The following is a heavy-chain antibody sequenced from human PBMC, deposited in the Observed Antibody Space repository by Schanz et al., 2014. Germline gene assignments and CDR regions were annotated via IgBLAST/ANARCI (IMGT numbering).Heavy chain of an antibody. J-gene: IGHJ6*02. Sequence: EVQVVESGGGLVRPGGSLRLSCSGFTVSAYSANWVRQAPGKGLEWVSTIASGGSHTFYADSVTGRFTISGDNSKNTLFLQMNSLRVEDTAIYYCAKIWKAHHLTGRPGWSDGMDVWGQGTTV. CDR3: AKIWKAHHLTGRPGWSDGMDV. CDR2: IASGGSHT. D-gene: IGHD3-3*01. CDR1: GFTVSAYS. V-gene: IGHV3-21*04.